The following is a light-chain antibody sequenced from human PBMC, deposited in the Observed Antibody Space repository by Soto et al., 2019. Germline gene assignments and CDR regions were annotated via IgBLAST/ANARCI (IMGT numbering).Light chain of an antibody. Sequence: EIVMAQSPATLSVSPGEGATLSCRASQSVGSLLAWSQQKPGQAPRLLIYRASTRAAGLPDRFSGSGSETDFTLTISSLQSEDFAVYYCQQYNKWPITFGLGTRLEIK. CDR3: QQYNKWPIT. CDR2: RAS. J-gene: IGKJ5*01. V-gene: IGKV3-15*01. CDR1: QSVGSL.